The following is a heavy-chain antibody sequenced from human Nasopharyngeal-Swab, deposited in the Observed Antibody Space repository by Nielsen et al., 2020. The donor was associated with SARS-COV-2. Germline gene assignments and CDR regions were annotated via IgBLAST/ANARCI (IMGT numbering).Heavy chain of an antibody. J-gene: IGHJ4*02. CDR1: GFTFSSYA. CDR2: ISGSGGST. CDR3: ARVAWDIVVVVAAGAPDY. Sequence: GESLKISCAASGFTFSSYATSWVRQAPGKGLEWVSAISGSGGSTYYADSVKGRFTISRDNAKNSLYLQMNSLRAEDTAVYYCARVAWDIVVVVAAGAPDYWGQGTLVTVSS. V-gene: IGHV3-23*01. D-gene: IGHD2-15*01.